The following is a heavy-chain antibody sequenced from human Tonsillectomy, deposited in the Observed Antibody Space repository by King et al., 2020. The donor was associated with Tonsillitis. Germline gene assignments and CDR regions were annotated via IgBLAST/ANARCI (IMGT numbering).Heavy chain of an antibody. D-gene: IGHD3/OR15-3a*01. Sequence: VQLQESGPGLVKPSETLSLTCTVSGDSISSYYWSWIRQPPGKGLEWIGYVYYSGITNYNPSLKSRVTISVDTSKNQFSLRLSSVTAADTAVYYCARGSVGHTYYYGMDVWGQGTTVTVSS. CDR3: ARGSVGHTYYYGMDV. V-gene: IGHV4-59*01. CDR2: VYYSGIT. J-gene: IGHJ6*02. CDR1: GDSISSYY.